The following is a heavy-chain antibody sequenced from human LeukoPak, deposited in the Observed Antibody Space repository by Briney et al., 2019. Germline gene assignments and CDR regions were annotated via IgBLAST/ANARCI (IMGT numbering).Heavy chain of an antibody. J-gene: IGHJ5*02. Sequence: PGGSLRLSCAASGFTFSSYSMNWVRQAPGKGLEWVSSISSSSSYIYYADSVKGRFTISRDNAKNSLYLQMNSLRAEDTAVYYCARGSSIGLDYGVDWFDPWGQGTLVTVSS. D-gene: IGHD4-17*01. CDR3: ARGSSIGLDYGVDWFDP. CDR1: GFTFSSYS. CDR2: ISSSSSYI. V-gene: IGHV3-21*01.